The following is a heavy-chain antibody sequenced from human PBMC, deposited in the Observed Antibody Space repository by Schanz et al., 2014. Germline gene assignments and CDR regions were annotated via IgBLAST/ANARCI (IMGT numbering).Heavy chain of an antibody. D-gene: IGHD2-2*01. Sequence: QVFLAESGGGVVQPGRSLRLSCAASGFTFSQYGVHWVRQAPGKGLEWVAVIWYNGSNKYYADSVRGRFTISRDNAKNSLFLQMNSLSAEDTAVYYCAKVAPAATYLDSWGLGTLVTVSS. CDR2: IWYNGSNK. CDR1: GFTFSQYG. V-gene: IGHV3-33*03. J-gene: IGHJ4*02. CDR3: AKVAPAATYLDS.